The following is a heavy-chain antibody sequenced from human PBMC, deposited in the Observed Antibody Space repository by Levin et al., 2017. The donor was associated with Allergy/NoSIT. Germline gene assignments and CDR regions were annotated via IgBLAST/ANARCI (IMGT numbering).Heavy chain of an antibody. CDR3: AKDEDSSGYYAKGDYFDY. J-gene: IGHJ4*02. CDR2: ISGSGGST. V-gene: IGHV3-23*01. D-gene: IGHD3-22*01. Sequence: PGGSLRLSCAASGFTFSSYAMSWVRQAPGKGLEWVSAISGSGGSTYYADSVKGRFTISRDNSKNTLYLQMNSLRAEDTAVYYCAKDEDSSGYYAKGDYFDYWGQGTLVTVSS. CDR1: GFTFSSYA.